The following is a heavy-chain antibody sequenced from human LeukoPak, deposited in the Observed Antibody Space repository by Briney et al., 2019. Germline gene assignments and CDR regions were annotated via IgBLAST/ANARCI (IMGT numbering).Heavy chain of an antibody. CDR2: ISWNSGSI. CDR1: GFTFYDYA. Sequence: GGSLRLSCAASGFTFYDYAMHWVRHAPGKGLGWGSGISWNSGSIGYADSVKGRFTISRDNAKNSLYLQMNSLRAQETALYYCAKDKVAVAGPFDYWGQGTLVTVSS. J-gene: IGHJ4*02. D-gene: IGHD6-19*01. V-gene: IGHV3-9*01. CDR3: AKDKVAVAGPFDY.